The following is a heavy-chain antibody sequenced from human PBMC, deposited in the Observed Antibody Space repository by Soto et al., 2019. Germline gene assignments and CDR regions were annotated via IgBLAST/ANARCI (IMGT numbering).Heavy chain of an antibody. J-gene: IGHJ6*02. V-gene: IGHV3-21*01. Sequence: EVQLVESGGGLVKPGGSLRLSCAASGFSFSSYSMNWVRQAPGKGLEWVSSISSSSSYIYYADSVKGRFTISRDNAKNSLYLQMNSPRAEHTAVYYCARDRNGGTTVTRELRSYYYGMDVWGQGTTVTVSS. CDR2: ISSSSSYI. CDR3: ARDRNGGTTVTRELRSYYYGMDV. D-gene: IGHD4-17*01. CDR1: GFSFSSYS.